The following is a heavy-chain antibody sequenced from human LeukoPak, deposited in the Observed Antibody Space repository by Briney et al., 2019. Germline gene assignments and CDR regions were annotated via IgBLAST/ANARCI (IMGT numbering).Heavy chain of an antibody. V-gene: IGHV4-59*01. CDR2: TYYSGST. CDR3: AREVKVGNTDTGYYFDY. J-gene: IGHJ4*02. Sequence: SETLSLTCTVSGPSISSYYWSWIRHPPGKGLEWIGYTYYSGSTNYNPSLKRRVTIPVDTSKSQFSLKLNSVTAADTAVYYCAREVKVGNTDTGYYFDYWGQGILVTVSS. D-gene: IGHD2/OR15-2a*01. CDR1: GPSISSYY.